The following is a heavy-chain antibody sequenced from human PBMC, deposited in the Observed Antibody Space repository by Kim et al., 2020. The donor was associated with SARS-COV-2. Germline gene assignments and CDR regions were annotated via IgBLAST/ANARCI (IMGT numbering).Heavy chain of an antibody. V-gene: IGHV1-18*04. Sequence: ASVKVSCKACGYMFTSYGFSWVRQAPGQGLEWLGWISARDGGTKYGQKVQGRVIMTTDTSTNTAYMELWSLRSDDTAMYYCARGAYGDGSFDSWGQGTLV. CDR1: GYMFTSYG. J-gene: IGHJ5*01. CDR3: ARGAYGDGSFDS. CDR2: ISARDGGT. D-gene: IGHD2-21*02.